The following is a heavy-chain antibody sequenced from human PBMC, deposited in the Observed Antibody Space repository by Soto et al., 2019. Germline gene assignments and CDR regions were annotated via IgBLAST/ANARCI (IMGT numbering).Heavy chain of an antibody. CDR3: ARVGYSGYEERNNWFDP. D-gene: IGHD5-12*01. CDR2: ISAYNGNT. J-gene: IGHJ5*02. CDR1: GYTFTSYG. Sequence: ASVKVSCKASGYTFTSYGISLVRQAPGQGLEWMGWISAYNGNTNYAQKLQGRVTMTTDTSTSTAYMELRSLRSDDTAVYYCARVGYSGYEERNNWFDPWGQGTLVTVSS. V-gene: IGHV1-18*01.